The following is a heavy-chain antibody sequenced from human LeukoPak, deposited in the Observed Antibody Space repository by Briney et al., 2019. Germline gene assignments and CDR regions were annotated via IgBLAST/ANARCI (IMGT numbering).Heavy chain of an antibody. V-gene: IGHV4-30-4*01. Sequence: SETLSLTCTVSGGSISSGDYYWSWIRQPPGKGLEWIGYIYYSGSTYYNPSLKSRVTISVDTSKNQFSLKLSSVTAADTAVYYCARGITMVRGVTQIYYYGVDVWGKGTTVTVSS. CDR2: IYYSGST. D-gene: IGHD3-10*01. J-gene: IGHJ6*04. CDR3: ARGITMVRGVTQIYYYGVDV. CDR1: GGSISSGDYY.